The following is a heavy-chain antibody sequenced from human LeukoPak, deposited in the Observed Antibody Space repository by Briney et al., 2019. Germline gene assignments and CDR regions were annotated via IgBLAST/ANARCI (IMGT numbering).Heavy chain of an antibody. Sequence: PGGSLRLSCAASGFTFSRYWMSWVRQAPGKGLEWVANIKQDGGDKYYVDSVKGRFTISRDNAKNSLYLQMNSLRAEDTAVYYCARYSSFSAFDYWGQGTLVTVSS. CDR3: ARYSSFSAFDY. CDR2: IKQDGGDK. CDR1: GFTFSRYW. D-gene: IGHD6-6*01. V-gene: IGHV3-7*01. J-gene: IGHJ4*02.